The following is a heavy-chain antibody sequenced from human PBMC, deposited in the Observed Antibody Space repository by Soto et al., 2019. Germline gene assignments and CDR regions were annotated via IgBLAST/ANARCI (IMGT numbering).Heavy chain of an antibody. V-gene: IGHV1-69*06. D-gene: IGHD2-2*01. CDR1: GGTFSSYA. CDR3: ARALYCSSTSCYGGY. Sequence: QVQLVQSGAEVKKPGSSVKVSCKASGGTFSSYAISWVRQAPGQGLEWMGGIIPIFGTANYAQKFQGRVTITADKSTSTAYLELSSLRSEETAVYYCARALYCSSTSCYGGYWGQGTLVTVSS. CDR2: IIPIFGTA. J-gene: IGHJ4*02.